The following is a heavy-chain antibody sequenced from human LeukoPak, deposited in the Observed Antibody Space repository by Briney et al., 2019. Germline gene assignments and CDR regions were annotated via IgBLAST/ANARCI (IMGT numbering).Heavy chain of an antibody. V-gene: IGHV3-30*03. CDR1: GFTFSSYS. CDR2: ISYDGSNK. D-gene: IGHD3-16*02. J-gene: IGHJ3*02. CDR3: ARVFSASDYVWGSYRYEAFDI. Sequence: GRSLRLSCAASGFTFSSYSIHWVRQAPGKGLEWVAVISYDGSNKYYADSVKGRFTISRDNSKNTLYLEMNSLRAEDTAVYYCARVFSASDYVWGSYRYEAFDIWGQGTMVTVSS.